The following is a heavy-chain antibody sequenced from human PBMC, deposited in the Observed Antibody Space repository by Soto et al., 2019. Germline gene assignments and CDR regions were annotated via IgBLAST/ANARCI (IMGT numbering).Heavy chain of an antibody. D-gene: IGHD6-13*01. CDR3: ARGRDDNSWSSAEYFQR. CDR1: GYSFINYG. Sequence: QVQLVQSGTEVKKPGASVKVSCKASGYSFINYGINWVRQAPGQGLEWMGWISAYNGNTNYAQKFQGRVTMTTDTSTTTVYMELRSLRSDDTAVYYCARGRDDNSWSSAEYFQRWDQGTLVTVSS. V-gene: IGHV1-18*01. J-gene: IGHJ1*01. CDR2: ISAYNGNT.